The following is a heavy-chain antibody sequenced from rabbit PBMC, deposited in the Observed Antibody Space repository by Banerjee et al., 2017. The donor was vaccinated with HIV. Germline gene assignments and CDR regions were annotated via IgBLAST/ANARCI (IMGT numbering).Heavy chain of an antibody. D-gene: IGHD6-1*01. Sequence: QEQLEESGGDLVKPEGSLTLTCTASGFDFSSNLMGWVRQAPGKGLEWIGRINTGSGNTVYASWAKGRFTVSSHNAQNTLYLQLNSLTAADTATYFCARGGDYTYGYGGYVYGLWGQGTLVTVS. V-gene: IGHV1S47*01. CDR1: GFDFSSNL. CDR3: ARGGDYTYGYGGYVYGL. J-gene: IGHJ3*01. CDR2: INTGSGNT.